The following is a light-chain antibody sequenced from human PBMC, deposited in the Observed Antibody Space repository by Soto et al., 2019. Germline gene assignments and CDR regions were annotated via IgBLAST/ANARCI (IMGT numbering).Light chain of an antibody. Sequence: DIQMTQSPSSLSASVGDRVTITCRASQAIRNDVGWYQQKPGKAPKLLIYAASSLQSGVPSRFSGSGSGTDFTLTISSLQPEDFATYYCQQANSFPPYTFGQGTKLEIK. V-gene: IGKV1-12*01. CDR2: AAS. CDR3: QQANSFPPYT. J-gene: IGKJ2*01. CDR1: QAIRND.